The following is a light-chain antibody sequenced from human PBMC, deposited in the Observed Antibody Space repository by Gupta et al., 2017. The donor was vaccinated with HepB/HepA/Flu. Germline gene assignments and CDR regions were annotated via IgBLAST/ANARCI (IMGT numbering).Light chain of an antibody. Sequence: DIQMTQSPSSLSASVGDRVTITCRASQSISSYLNWYQQKPGKAPKLLIYAASSLQSGVPSRFSGSGDGTDFTLTISSRQPEDFATYYCQQRYRNPQVVTFGQGTRLEIK. J-gene: IGKJ5*01. CDR2: AAS. V-gene: IGKV1-39*01. CDR1: QSISSY. CDR3: QQRYRNPQVVT.